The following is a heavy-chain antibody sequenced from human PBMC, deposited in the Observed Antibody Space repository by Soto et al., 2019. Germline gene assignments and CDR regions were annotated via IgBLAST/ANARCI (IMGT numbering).Heavy chain of an antibody. J-gene: IGHJ6*03. V-gene: IGHV3-33*01. D-gene: IGHD2-15*01. CDR3: ARDSLGYCSGGSCYSDYYYYMDV. CDR1: GFTFSSYG. Sequence: QVQLVESGGGVVQPGRSLRLSCAASGFTFSSYGMHWVRQAPGKGLEWVAVIWYDGSNKYYADSVKGRFTIPRDNSKNTLYLQMNSLRAEDTAVYYCARDSLGYCSGGSCYSDYYYYMDVWGKGTTVTVSS. CDR2: IWYDGSNK.